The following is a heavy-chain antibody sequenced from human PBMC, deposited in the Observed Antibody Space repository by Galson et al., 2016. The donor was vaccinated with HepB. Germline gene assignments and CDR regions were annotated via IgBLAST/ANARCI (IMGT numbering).Heavy chain of an antibody. J-gene: IGHJ3*02. Sequence: SLRLSCAASGFTFSDYYMNWIRQAPGKGLEWVSYISSSSTYTKYADSVKGRFTISRDNAKNSLYLQVNSLSAEDTAIYYCARVSSYGSDGCCFADIWGQGTMVTVSS. CDR3: ARVSSYGSDGCCFADI. D-gene: IGHD2-15*01. V-gene: IGHV3-11*06. CDR2: ISSSSTYT. CDR1: GFTFSDYY.